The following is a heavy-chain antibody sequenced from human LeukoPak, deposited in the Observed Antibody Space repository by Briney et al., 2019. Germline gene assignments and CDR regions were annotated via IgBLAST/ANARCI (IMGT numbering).Heavy chain of an antibody. CDR1: GYTFSSYG. V-gene: IGHV1-18*01. CDR3: ARDDLDCSGGTCYPDDF. J-gene: IGHJ4*02. Sequence: ASVKVSCKASGYTFSSYGISWVRQAPGQGLEWMGCIRAYNGNIKYAQKFQGRVTMTTDTSTSTAYMELRSLRSDDTAMYFCARDDLDCSGGTCYPDDFWGQGTLVTVSS. D-gene: IGHD2-15*01. CDR2: IRAYNGNI.